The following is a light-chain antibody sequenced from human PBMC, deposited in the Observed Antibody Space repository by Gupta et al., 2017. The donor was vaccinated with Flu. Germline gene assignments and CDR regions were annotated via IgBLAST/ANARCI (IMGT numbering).Light chain of an antibody. CDR1: QGISSY. Sequence: DIQLTQSPSFLSASVGDRVTITCRASQGISSYLAWYQQKPGKAPKLLIYAASTVQSGVPSRFSGSGSGTXFTLTIXSLQPEDFATYYCQHRNSSLRTFGXGTKVEIK. J-gene: IGKJ1*01. CDR2: AAS. V-gene: IGKV1-9*01. CDR3: QHRNSSLRT.